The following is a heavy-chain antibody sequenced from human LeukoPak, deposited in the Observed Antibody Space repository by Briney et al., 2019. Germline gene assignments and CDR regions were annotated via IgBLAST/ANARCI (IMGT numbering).Heavy chain of an antibody. CDR2: IKQDGSAK. V-gene: IGHV3-7*01. J-gene: IGHJ4*02. CDR3: ARCPYDSTGYYSVPSHLDY. D-gene: IGHD3-22*01. Sequence: GGSLRLSCAASGFTFSSYWMTWVRQAPGKGLEWVANIKQDGSAKYYVDSLRGRFSISRDNVKNSLFLQMNSLSDDGTAVYYCARCPYDSTGYYSVPSHLDYWGQGTLVTVSS. CDR1: GFTFSSYW.